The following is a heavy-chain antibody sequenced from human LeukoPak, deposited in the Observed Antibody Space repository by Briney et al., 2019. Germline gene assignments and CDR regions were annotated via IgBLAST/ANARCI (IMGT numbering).Heavy chain of an antibody. V-gene: IGHV1-2*02. J-gene: IGHJ4*02. D-gene: IGHD6-13*01. Sequence: ASVKVSCKASGYTFTGYYMHWVRQAPGQGLEWMGWINPNSGGTNYAQKFQGRVTMTRDTSISTAYMELSRLRSDDTAVYYCARAGRLPYSSSWYGYWCQGTLVTVSS. CDR1: GYTFTGYY. CDR3: ARAGRLPYSSSWYGY. CDR2: INPNSGGT.